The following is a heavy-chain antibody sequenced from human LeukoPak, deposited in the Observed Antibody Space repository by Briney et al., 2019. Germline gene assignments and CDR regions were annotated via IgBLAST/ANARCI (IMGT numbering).Heavy chain of an antibody. Sequence: PGGSLRLSCAVSGLNFSDVWMSWVRQAPGKGLEWVGRIKRKVEGGTTDFAAVVKGRFSLSRDDSKNTVFLQMNSLKTEDTGTYYCTTGLDPWGQGTRVIVSS. CDR1: GLNFSDVW. CDR2: IKRKVEGGTT. J-gene: IGHJ5*02. CDR3: TTGLDP. V-gene: IGHV3-15*01.